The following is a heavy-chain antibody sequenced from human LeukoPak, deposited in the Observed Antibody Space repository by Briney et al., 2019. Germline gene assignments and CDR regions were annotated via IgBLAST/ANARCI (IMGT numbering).Heavy chain of an antibody. V-gene: IGHV3-74*01. D-gene: IGHD4-11*01. Sequence: GGSLRLSCAASGFTFSSYWMHWVRQAPGKGLVWVSRINSDGSSTSYADSVKGRFTISRDNAKNTLYLQMNSLRAEDTAVYYCAREHPDSDYWTSEHRGQGTLVTVFS. CDR2: INSDGSST. CDR3: AREHPDSDYWTSEH. J-gene: IGHJ4*02. CDR1: GFTFSSYW.